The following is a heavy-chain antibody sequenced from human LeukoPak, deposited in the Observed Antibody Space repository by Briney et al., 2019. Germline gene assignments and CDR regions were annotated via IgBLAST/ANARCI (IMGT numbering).Heavy chain of an antibody. V-gene: IGHV3-23*01. CDR1: GFTFSDYA. Sequence: GGSLRLSCAASGFTFSDYAMSWVRQAPEKGLEWVSAISGSGDATKYADSVKGRFTISRDNSKNTLYLQMNSLRAEDTAVYYCAKEVGAPFDYWGQGTLVTVSS. J-gene: IGHJ4*02. D-gene: IGHD1-26*01. CDR3: AKEVGAPFDY. CDR2: ISGSGDAT.